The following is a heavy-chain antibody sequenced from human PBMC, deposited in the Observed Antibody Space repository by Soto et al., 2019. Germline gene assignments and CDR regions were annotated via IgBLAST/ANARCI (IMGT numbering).Heavy chain of an antibody. Sequence: EVQLLESGGGLVQPGGSLRLSCAASGFTFSSYAMSWVRQAPGKGLEWVSAISGSGGSTYYADSVKDRFTISRDNSKNTLYLQMNSLRAEDTAVYYCAKVPSGGTTVTTFDYWGQGTLVTVSS. V-gene: IGHV3-23*01. J-gene: IGHJ4*02. CDR1: GFTFSSYA. CDR2: ISGSGGST. D-gene: IGHD4-17*01. CDR3: AKVPSGGTTVTTFDY.